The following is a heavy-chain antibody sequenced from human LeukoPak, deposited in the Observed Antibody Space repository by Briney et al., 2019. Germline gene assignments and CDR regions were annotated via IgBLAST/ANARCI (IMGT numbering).Heavy chain of an antibody. CDR1: GFSSSSYT. CDR2: ISGSGGST. D-gene: IGHD3-22*01. J-gene: IGHJ3*02. CDR3: AKYGVIVVVPGAFDI. Sequence: PGGSLRLSCAASGFSSSSYTMSWVRPAPGEGLEWVSPISGSGGSTYYADSVKGRFTISRDNSKNTLYLQMNSLRAEDTAVYYCAKYGVIVVVPGAFDIWGQGTMVTVSS. V-gene: IGHV3-23*01.